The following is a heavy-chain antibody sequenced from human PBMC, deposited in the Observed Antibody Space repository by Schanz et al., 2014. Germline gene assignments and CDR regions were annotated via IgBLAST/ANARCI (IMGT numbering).Heavy chain of an antibody. J-gene: IGHJ5*02. CDR3: AKAEYDILTDSYSRLDP. Sequence: QVQLVQSGAEVKKPGASVKVSCKASGYTFTSYGISWVRQAPGQGLEWVGWISVYTGNTKYGQKDQGRVTMTADTSTNTAYMELRSLRSDDTAVYYCAKAEYDILTDSYSRLDPWGQGTLVTVSS. D-gene: IGHD3-9*01. CDR2: ISVYTGNT. CDR1: GYTFTSYG. V-gene: IGHV1-18*01.